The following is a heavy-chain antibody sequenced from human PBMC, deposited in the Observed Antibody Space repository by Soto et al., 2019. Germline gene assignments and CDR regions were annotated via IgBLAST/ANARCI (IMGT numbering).Heavy chain of an antibody. CDR2: ISYDGSNK. CDR3: ARDRGSPVGATFDY. V-gene: IGHV3-30-3*01. D-gene: IGHD1-26*01. CDR1: GFTVSSYA. J-gene: IGHJ4*02. Sequence: GGSLRLSCAASGFTVSSYAMHWVRQAPGKGLEWVAVISYDGSNKSYADSLKGRVTISRDNSKNTLYLQMNSLRAEDTAVYYCARDRGSPVGATFDYWGQGTLVTVSS.